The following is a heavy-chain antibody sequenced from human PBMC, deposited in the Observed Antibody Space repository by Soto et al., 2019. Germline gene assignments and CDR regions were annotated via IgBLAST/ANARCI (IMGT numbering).Heavy chain of an antibody. CDR2: IYYSGST. D-gene: IGHD3-10*01. V-gene: IGHV4-31*03. CDR3: ARAQTSLWFGELPIPGFDY. CDR1: GGSISSGGYY. Sequence: PSETLSLTCTVSGGSISSGGYYWSWIRQHPXKGLEWIGYIYYSGSTYYNPSLKSRVTISVDTSKNQFSLKLSSVTAADTAVYYCARAQTSLWFGELPIPGFDYWGQGTLVTVSS. J-gene: IGHJ4*02.